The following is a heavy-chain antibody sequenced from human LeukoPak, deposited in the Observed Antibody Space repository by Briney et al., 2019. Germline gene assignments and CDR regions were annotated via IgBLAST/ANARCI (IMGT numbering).Heavy chain of an antibody. Sequence: GGSLRLSCAASGFTFSSYSMNWVRQAPGKGLEWVSSISSSSSYIYYAGSVKGRFTISRDNAKNSLYLQMNSLRAEDTAVYYCARDRPPTYYDILTGPGAFDIWGQGTMVTVSS. V-gene: IGHV3-21*01. CDR3: ARDRPPTYYDILTGPGAFDI. J-gene: IGHJ3*02. D-gene: IGHD3-9*01. CDR2: ISSSSSYI. CDR1: GFTFSSYS.